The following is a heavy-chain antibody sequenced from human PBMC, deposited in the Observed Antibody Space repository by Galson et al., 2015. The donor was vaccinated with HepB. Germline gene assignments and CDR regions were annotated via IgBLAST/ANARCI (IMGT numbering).Heavy chain of an antibody. Sequence: SLRLSCAASGFTFSSYAMSWVRQAPGKGLEWVSGMSGSGGSTYYADSVKGQVTISADKSISTAYLQWSSLKASDTAMYYCARPARHYYDSSAQPFDYWGQGTLVTVSS. V-gene: IGHV3-23*01. CDR3: ARPARHYYDSSAQPFDY. CDR2: MSGSGGST. J-gene: IGHJ4*02. CDR1: GFTFSSYA. D-gene: IGHD3-22*01.